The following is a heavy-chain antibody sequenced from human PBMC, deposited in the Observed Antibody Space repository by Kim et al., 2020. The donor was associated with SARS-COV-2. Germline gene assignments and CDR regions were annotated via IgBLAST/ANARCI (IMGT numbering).Heavy chain of an antibody. CDR1: GFSFSGYD. Sequence: GGSLRLSCVVSGFSFSGYDMNWVRQAPGKGLEWVSYIRNSGSTIWYADSVKRRFTISRDNAKNSLYLQMNSLSDEDTAVYYCARVGLLGAYNMDVWGQGTTVTVSS. V-gene: IGHV3-48*02. J-gene: IGHJ6*02. D-gene: IGHD3-16*01. CDR2: IRNSGSTI. CDR3: ARVGLLGAYNMDV.